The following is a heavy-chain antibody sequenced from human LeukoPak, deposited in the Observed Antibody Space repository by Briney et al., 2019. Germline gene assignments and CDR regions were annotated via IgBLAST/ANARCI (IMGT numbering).Heavy chain of an antibody. CDR2: ISSTTNIT. Sequence: PGGSLRLSCAASGFTFSSYEMNWVRQAPGRGLEWDSYISSTTNITYYANSVKGRVTIPRDNAKNSLYLQMHSLRAEDTALYYCTRDVGFRFDPWGQGTLVTVSS. J-gene: IGHJ5*02. CDR3: TRDVGFRFDP. CDR1: GFTFSSYE. V-gene: IGHV3-48*03. D-gene: IGHD2-15*01.